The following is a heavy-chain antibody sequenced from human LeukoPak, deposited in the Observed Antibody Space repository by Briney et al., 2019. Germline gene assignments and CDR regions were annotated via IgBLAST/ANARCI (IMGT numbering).Heavy chain of an antibody. CDR2: ISSSSSYI. CDR3: ARGTPTTRDFDS. CDR1: GFTFSSYS. D-gene: IGHD4-11*01. J-gene: IGHJ4*02. V-gene: IGHV3-21*06. Sequence: GGSLRLSCAASGFTFSSYSMNWVRQAPGKGLEWVSSISSSSSYIYYADSLKGRFTISRDNAKNSLYLQMNSLRAEDTAVYYCARGTPTTRDFDSWGQGTLVTVSS.